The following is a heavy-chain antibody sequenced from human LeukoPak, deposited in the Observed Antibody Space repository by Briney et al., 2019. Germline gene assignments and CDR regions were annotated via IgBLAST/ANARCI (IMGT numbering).Heavy chain of an antibody. CDR3: AKGDDSSGYYYGDAFDI. V-gene: IGHV3-30*02. CDR2: IRYDGSNK. D-gene: IGHD3-22*01. CDR1: GFTFSSYG. Sequence: GGSLRLSCAASGFTFSSYGMHWVRQAPGKGLEWVAFIRYDGSNKYYADSVKGRFTISRDNSKNTLYLQMNSLRAEDTAVYYCAKGDDSSGYYYGDAFDIWGQGTMVTVSS. J-gene: IGHJ3*02.